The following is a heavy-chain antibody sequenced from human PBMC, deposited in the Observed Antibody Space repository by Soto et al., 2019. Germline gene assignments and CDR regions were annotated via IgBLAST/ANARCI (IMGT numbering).Heavy chain of an antibody. CDR3: AKDSADYDFWSGSF. V-gene: IGHV3-23*01. Sequence: QTGGSLRLSCAVSGFTFSSYAMSWVRQAPGKGLEWVSAISGSGGSTYYADSVKGRFTISRDNSKNTLYLQMNSLRAEDTAVYYCAKDSADYDFWSGSFWGQGTLVTVSS. CDR1: GFTFSSYA. D-gene: IGHD3-3*01. J-gene: IGHJ4*02. CDR2: ISGSGGST.